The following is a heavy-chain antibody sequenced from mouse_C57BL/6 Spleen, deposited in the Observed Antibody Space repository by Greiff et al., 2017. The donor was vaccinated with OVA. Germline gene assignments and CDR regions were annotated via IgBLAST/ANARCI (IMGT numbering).Heavy chain of an antibody. CDR1: GFSLTSYG. CDR3: ARHGASYYYAMDC. Sequence: QVQLQQSGPGLVAPSQSLSITCTVSGFSLTSYGVHWVRQPPGKGLEWLVVIWSDGSTTYNSALKSRLSISKDNSKSQVFLKMNSLQTDDTAMYYCARHGASYYYAMDCWGQGTSVTVSS. D-gene: IGHD6-1*01. J-gene: IGHJ4*01. V-gene: IGHV2-6-1*01. CDR2: IWSDGST.